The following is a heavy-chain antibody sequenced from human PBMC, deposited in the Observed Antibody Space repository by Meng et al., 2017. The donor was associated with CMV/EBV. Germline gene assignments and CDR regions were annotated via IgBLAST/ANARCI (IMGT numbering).Heavy chain of an antibody. CDR2: ISYDGSNK. CDR1: GFTFSSYA. J-gene: IGHJ4*02. V-gene: IGHV3-30-3*01. CDR3: ARSGGDFIVVVPAAADFDY. Sequence: GESLKISCAASGFTFSSYAMHWVRQAPGKGLEWVAVISYDGSNKYYADSVKGRFTISRDNSKNTLYLQMNSLRAEDTAVYYCARSGGDFIVVVPAAADFDYWGQGTLVTVS. D-gene: IGHD2-2*01.